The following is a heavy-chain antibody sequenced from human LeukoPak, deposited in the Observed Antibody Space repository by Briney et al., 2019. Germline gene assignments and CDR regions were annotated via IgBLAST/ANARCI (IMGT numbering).Heavy chain of an antibody. Sequence: ASVKVSCKASGYTFTGYYMHWVRQAAGQGLEWMGIINPSGGSTSYAQKFQGRVTMTRDMSTSTVYMELSSLRSEDTAVYYCARGRTEGNFDYWGQGTLVTVSS. D-gene: IGHD3-10*01. CDR1: GYTFTGYY. CDR3: ARGRTEGNFDY. V-gene: IGHV1-46*01. CDR2: INPSGGST. J-gene: IGHJ4*02.